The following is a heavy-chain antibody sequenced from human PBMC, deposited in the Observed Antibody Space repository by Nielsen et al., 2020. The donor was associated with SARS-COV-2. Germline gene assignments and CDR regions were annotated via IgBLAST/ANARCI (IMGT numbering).Heavy chain of an antibody. CDR3: TTDQSDY. CDR2: IKSKTDGGTT. V-gene: IGHV3-15*01. CDR1: GFTFSNAW. Sequence: GESLKISCAASGFTFSNAWMSWVRQAPGKGLEWVGCIKSKTDGGTTDYAAPAKGRFTISRDDSKNTLYLQMNSLKTEDTAVYYCTTDQSDYWGQGTLVTVSS. J-gene: IGHJ4*02.